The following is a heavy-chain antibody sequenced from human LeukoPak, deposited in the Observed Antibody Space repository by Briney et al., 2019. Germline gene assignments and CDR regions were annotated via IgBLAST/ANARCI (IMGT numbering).Heavy chain of an antibody. D-gene: IGHD3-3*02. J-gene: IGHJ6*03. CDR2: ISGSGGST. Sequence: GGSLRLSCAASGFTVSSNYMSWVRQAPGKGLEWVSAISGSGGSTYYADSVKGRFTISRDNSKNTLYLQMNSLRAEDTAVYYCFLAPYHYYYMDVWGKGTTVTVSS. V-gene: IGHV3-23*01. CDR1: GFTVSSNY. CDR3: FLAPYHYYYMDV.